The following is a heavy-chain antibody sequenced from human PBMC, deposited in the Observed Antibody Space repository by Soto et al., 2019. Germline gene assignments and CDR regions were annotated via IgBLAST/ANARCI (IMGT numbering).Heavy chain of an antibody. Sequence: GESLKISCKGSGYSFTSYRIGWVRQMPGKGLEWMGTIDPTDSHTNYTPSFQGHVTFSAGKSISTAYLQWSSLKASDTAMYYCATDFGVVIRRYYYGMDVWGQGTTVTVSS. CDR2: IDPTDSHT. V-gene: IGHV5-10-1*01. CDR1: GYSFTSYR. CDR3: ATDFGVVIRRYYYGMDV. D-gene: IGHD3-3*01. J-gene: IGHJ6*02.